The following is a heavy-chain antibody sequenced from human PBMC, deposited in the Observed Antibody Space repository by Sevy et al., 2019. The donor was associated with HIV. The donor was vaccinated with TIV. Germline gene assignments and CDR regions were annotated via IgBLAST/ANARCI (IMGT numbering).Heavy chain of an antibody. Sequence: ASVKVSCKASGGTFSSYAISWVRQAPGQGLEWMGGIIPIFGTASYAQKFQGRVTITADESTSTAYMELRSLRSEDTAVYYCARGSYYDSSGYYFGYWGQGTLVTVSS. V-gene: IGHV1-69*13. CDR3: ARGSYYDSSGYYFGY. CDR2: IIPIFGTA. CDR1: GGTFSSYA. J-gene: IGHJ4*02. D-gene: IGHD3-22*01.